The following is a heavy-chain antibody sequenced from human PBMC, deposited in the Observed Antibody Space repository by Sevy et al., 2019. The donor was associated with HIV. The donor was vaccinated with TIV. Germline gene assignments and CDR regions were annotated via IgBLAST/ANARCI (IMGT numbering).Heavy chain of an antibody. J-gene: IGHJ4*02. Sequence: GGSLRLSCAASGFTFSDYSLNWVRQAPGKGLEWVSYISRSGTTRHYADSVRGRFTISRDDAKNSLYLQMRSLRDEDSVVYYCAIDDAAGYLPVSWGQVTLVTVSS. CDR3: AIDDAAGYLPVS. CDR2: ISRSGTTR. CDR1: GFTFSDYS. D-gene: IGHD1-1*01. V-gene: IGHV3-48*02.